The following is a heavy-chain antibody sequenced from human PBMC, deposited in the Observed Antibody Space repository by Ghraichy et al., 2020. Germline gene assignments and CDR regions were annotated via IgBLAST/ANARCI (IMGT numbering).Heavy chain of an antibody. J-gene: IGHJ4*02. CDR2: IYYTGST. D-gene: IGHD3-10*01. V-gene: IGHV4-59*01. CDR3: ARSRVRWSATVFDY. CDR1: GGSISNYY. Sequence: SETLSLTCTVSGGSISNYYWNWIRQPPGKGLEWVGYIYYTGSTNYNPSLKSRVTISVDTSKNQFSLKLRSVTAADTAVYYCARSRVRWSATVFDYWGQGTLVTVSS.